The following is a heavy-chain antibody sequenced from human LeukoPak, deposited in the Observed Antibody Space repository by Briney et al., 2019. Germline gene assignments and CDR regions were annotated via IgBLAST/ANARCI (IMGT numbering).Heavy chain of an antibody. D-gene: IGHD2-2*01. V-gene: IGHV1-69*05. CDR1: GGTFSSYA. CDR2: IIPIFGTA. CDR3: ARGGDIVVVPADLTRSAFDI. Sequence: SVKVSCKASGGTFSSYAISWVRQAPGQGLEWMGGIIPIFGTANYALKFQGRVTITTDESTSTAYMELSSLRSEDTAVYYCARGGDIVVVPADLTRSAFDIWGQGTMVTVSS. J-gene: IGHJ3*02.